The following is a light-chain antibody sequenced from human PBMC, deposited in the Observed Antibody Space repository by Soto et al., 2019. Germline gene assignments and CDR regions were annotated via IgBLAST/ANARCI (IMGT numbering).Light chain of an antibody. CDR2: GAS. CDR1: QSFSSSY. Sequence: EIVLTQSPGTLSLSPGERATLSCRASQSFSSSYLAWYQQKPGQAPRLLIYGASSRATGIPDRFSGSGSGTDFTLTIRRLEPADFAVYYCQQYASSPQVTFGPGTKVDIK. CDR3: QQYASSPQVT. J-gene: IGKJ3*01. V-gene: IGKV3-20*01.